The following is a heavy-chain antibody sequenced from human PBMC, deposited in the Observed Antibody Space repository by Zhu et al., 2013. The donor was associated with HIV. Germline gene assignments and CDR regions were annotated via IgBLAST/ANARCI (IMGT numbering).Heavy chain of an antibody. Sequence: QVQLQESGPGLVKPSETLSLTCTVSGYSISSGYYWGWIRQPPGKGLEWIGSIYHSGSTYYNPSLKSRVTISVDTSKNQFSLKLSSVTAADTAVYYCARTPCSSTSCYYYYYYYMDSGQRDHGHRL. J-gene: IGHJ6*03. V-gene: IGHV4-38-2*02. CDR3: ARTPCSSTSCYYYYYYYMDS. D-gene: IGHD2-2*01. CDR1: GYSISSGYY. CDR2: IYHSGST.